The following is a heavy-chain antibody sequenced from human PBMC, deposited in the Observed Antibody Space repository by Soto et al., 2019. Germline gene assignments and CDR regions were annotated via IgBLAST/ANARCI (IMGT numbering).Heavy chain of an antibody. J-gene: IGHJ4*02. Sequence: QITLKESGPTLVKPTQTLTLTCTFSGFSLSTSGVGVGWIRQPPGKALEWLALIYWDDDKLYSPSLKSRLTITTDTSKNQVVLTMTNMDPVDSATYYCAHSGSPQTPSGGSLDYWGQGTLVTVSS. D-gene: IGHD1-26*01. CDR1: GFSLSTSGVG. CDR2: IYWDDDK. CDR3: AHSGSPQTPSGGSLDY. V-gene: IGHV2-5*02.